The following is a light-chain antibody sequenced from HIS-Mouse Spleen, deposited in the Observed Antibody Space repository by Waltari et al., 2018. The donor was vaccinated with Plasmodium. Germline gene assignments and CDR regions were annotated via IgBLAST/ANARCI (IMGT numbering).Light chain of an antibody. CDR1: ALPKQY. J-gene: IGLJ2*01. V-gene: IGLV3-25*03. CDR2: KDS. CDR3: QSADSSGTYVV. Sequence: SYELTQPPSVSVSPGQTARITCSGDALPKQYAYWYQQKPGQAPVLVIYKDSERPSGSPERFSGSSSRTTVTLTISGVQAEDEADYYCQSADSSGTYVVFGGGTKLTVL.